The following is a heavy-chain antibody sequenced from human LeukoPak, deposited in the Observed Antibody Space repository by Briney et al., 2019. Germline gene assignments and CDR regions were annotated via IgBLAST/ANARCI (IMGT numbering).Heavy chain of an antibody. V-gene: IGHV3-49*04. J-gene: IGHJ3*02. CDR1: GFTFGDYA. CDR2: IRSKAYGGTT. CDR3: TRMTCSSTSCYQDAFDI. D-gene: IGHD2-2*01. Sequence: GGSLRLSCTASGFTFGDYAMSWVRQAPGKGLEWVGFIRSKAYGGTTVYAASVKGRFTISRDDSKSIAYLQMNSLKTEDTAVYYCTRMTCSSTSCYQDAFDIWGQGTMVTVSS.